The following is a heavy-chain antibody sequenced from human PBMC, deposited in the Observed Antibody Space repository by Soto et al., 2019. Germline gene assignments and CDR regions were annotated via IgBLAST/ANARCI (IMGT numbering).Heavy chain of an antibody. Sequence: GGSLRLACAASGFTFSSYAMSWVRQAPGKGLEWVSAISGSGGSTYYADSVKGRFTISRDNSKNTLYLQMNSLRAEDTAVYYCAKSSAAAGTGYYFDYWGQGTLVTVSS. CDR1: GFTFSSYA. V-gene: IGHV3-23*01. D-gene: IGHD6-13*01. CDR3: AKSSAAAGTGYYFDY. J-gene: IGHJ4*02. CDR2: ISGSGGST.